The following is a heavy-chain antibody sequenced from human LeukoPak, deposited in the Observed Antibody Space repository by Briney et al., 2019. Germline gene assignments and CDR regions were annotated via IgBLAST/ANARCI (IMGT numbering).Heavy chain of an antibody. CDR3: ARDLYYDSSALFNWFDP. CDR1: GFTFSSYA. CDR2: ISYDGSNK. D-gene: IGHD3-22*01. V-gene: IGHV3-30-3*01. Sequence: GGSLRLSCAASGFTFSSYAMHWVRQAPGKGLEWVAVISYDGSNKYYADSVKGRFTISRDNSKNTLYLQMNSLRAEGTAVYYCARDLYYDSSALFNWFDPWGQGTLVTVSS. J-gene: IGHJ5*02.